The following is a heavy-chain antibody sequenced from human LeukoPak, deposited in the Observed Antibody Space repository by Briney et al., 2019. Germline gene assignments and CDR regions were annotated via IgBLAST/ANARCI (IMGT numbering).Heavy chain of an antibody. J-gene: IGHJ4*02. Sequence: GGSLRLSCTASGFSFGDYAMSWFRQAPGKGLEWVGFISSKAYGGTTEYAASVKGRFTISRDDSKSIAYLQMDSLKTDDTAVYYCTRDRITMVRGVIGPYYFDYWGQGTLVTVSS. V-gene: IGHV3-49*03. D-gene: IGHD3-10*01. CDR1: GFSFGDYA. CDR3: TRDRITMVRGVIGPYYFDY. CDR2: ISSKAYGGTT.